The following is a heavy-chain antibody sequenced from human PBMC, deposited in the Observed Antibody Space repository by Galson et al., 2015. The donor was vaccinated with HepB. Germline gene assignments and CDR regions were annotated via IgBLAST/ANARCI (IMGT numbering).Heavy chain of an antibody. D-gene: IGHD3-3*01. CDR1: GFTFSSYA. Sequence: SLRLSCAASGFTFSSYAMHWVRQAPGKGLEYVSAISSNGGSTYYADSVKGRFTISRDNSKNTLYLQMSSLRAEDTAVYYCVKGVNYDFWSGYYSYYYGMDVWGQGTTVTVSS. CDR2: ISSNGGST. CDR3: VKGVNYDFWSGYYSYYYGMDV. V-gene: IGHV3-64D*06. J-gene: IGHJ6*01.